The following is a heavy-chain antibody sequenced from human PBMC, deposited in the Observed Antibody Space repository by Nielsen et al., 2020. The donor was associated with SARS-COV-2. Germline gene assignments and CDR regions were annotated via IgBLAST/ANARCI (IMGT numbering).Heavy chain of an antibody. Sequence: GGSLRLSCAASGFTFNIYSMNWVRQAPGKGLEWVSITYSAGNTNYADSVKGRFTISRDDSKNTLYLQMNSLRVEDTAVYYCARGGYFDIWGRGTLVTVSS. CDR2: TYSAGNT. V-gene: IGHV3-66*01. CDR1: GFTFNIYS. CDR3: ARGGYFDI. D-gene: IGHD1-26*01. J-gene: IGHJ2*01.